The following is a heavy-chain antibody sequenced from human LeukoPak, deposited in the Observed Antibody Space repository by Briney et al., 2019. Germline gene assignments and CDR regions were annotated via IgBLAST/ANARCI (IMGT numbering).Heavy chain of an antibody. V-gene: IGHV3-21*01. CDR3: ARRADEYYFDY. CDR2: ISSSSSYI. J-gene: IGHJ4*02. CDR1: GFTFSSYS. Sequence: GGSLRLSCAASGFTFSSYSMNWVRQAPGKGLEWVSSISSSSSYIYYADSVKGRFTISRDNAKNSLYLQMNSLRAEDTAVYYCARRADEYYFDYWGQGTLVTVSS.